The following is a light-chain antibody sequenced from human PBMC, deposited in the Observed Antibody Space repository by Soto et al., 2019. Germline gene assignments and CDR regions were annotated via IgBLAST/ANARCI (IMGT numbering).Light chain of an antibody. CDR2: TNN. CDR1: SSNIGRYT. CDR3: AAWDDSLNGTV. J-gene: IGLJ2*01. V-gene: IGLV1-44*01. Sequence: QSLLTQPPSASVTPGQRVTICCSGSSSNIGRYTVNWYQQLPGTAPTLLISTNNQRPAGAPDRFSGSKSGTSASLAISGLQSKDAADYYCAAWDDSLNGTVFGGGTQLTVL.